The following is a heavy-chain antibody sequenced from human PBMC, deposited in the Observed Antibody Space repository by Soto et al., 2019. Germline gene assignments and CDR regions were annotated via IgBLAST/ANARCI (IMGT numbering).Heavy chain of an antibody. Sequence: ASVKVSCKASGYTFTGYYMHWVRQAPGQGLEWMGWINPNSGGTNYAQKFQGWVTMTRDTSISTAYMELSRLRSDDTAVYYCARGSGYYSYYYYGMDVWGQGTTVTVSS. J-gene: IGHJ6*02. CDR3: ARGSGYYSYYYYGMDV. CDR1: GYTFTGYY. V-gene: IGHV1-2*04. CDR2: INPNSGGT. D-gene: IGHD3-22*01.